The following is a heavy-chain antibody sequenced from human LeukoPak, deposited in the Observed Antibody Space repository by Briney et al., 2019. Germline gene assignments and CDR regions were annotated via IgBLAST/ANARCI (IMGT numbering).Heavy chain of an antibody. CDR1: GYTFTGYY. CDR3: ARDRVVVPAAKRGWFDP. D-gene: IGHD2-2*01. Sequence: GASVKVSCKASGYTFTGYYMHWVRQAPGQGLEWMGWINPNSGVTNYAQKFQGRVTRTRDTSISTAYMALSRLRSDDTAVYYCARDRVVVPAAKRGWFDPWGQGTLVTVSS. V-gene: IGHV1-2*02. J-gene: IGHJ5*02. CDR2: INPNSGVT.